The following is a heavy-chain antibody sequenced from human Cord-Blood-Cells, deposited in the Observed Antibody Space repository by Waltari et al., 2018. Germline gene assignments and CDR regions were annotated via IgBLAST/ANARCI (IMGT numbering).Heavy chain of an antibody. Sequence: QVQLVQSGAEVKKPGAPVKVSCKASGYTFTGYDMHWVAAAPGKGLEWMGWINPNSGGTNYAQKFQGRVTMTRDTSISTAYMELSRLRSDDTAVYYCARELDIVVVPAANWFDPWGQGTLVTVSS. CDR3: ARELDIVVVPAANWFDP. CDR1: GYTFTGYD. CDR2: INPNSGGT. J-gene: IGHJ5*02. D-gene: IGHD2-2*03. V-gene: IGHV1-2*02.